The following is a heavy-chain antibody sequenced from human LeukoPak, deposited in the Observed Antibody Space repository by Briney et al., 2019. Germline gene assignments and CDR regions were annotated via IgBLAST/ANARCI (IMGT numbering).Heavy chain of an antibody. CDR2: ISYDGSNK. CDR1: GFTFSSYA. CDR3: ARDVPELSSTSCYLDY. V-gene: IGHV3-30-3*01. J-gene: IGHJ4*02. Sequence: PGRSLRLSCAASGFTFSSYAMHWVRQAPGKGLEWVAVISYDGSNKYYADSVKGRFTISRDNSKNTLYLQMNSLRAEDTAVYYCARDVPELSSTSCYLDYWGQGTLVTVSS. D-gene: IGHD2-2*01.